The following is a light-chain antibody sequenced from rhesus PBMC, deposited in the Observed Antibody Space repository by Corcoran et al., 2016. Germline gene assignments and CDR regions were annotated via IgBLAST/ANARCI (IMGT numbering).Light chain of an antibody. CDR2: RAS. CDR3: QQHSDTPLT. CDR1: QDIYNW. V-gene: IGKV1-69*01. J-gene: IGKJ4*01. Sequence: DIQMTQSPSSLSASVGDRVTITCRASQDIYNWLAWYRQKPGRAPKLLTYRASRLATGVPSRLSGSGSGTDFTLTISSLQPEDIATYYCQQHSDTPLTFGGGTRVDLK.